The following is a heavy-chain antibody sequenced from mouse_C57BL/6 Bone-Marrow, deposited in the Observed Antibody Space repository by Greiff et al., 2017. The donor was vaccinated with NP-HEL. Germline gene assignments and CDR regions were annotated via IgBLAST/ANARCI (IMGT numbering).Heavy chain of an antibody. J-gene: IGHJ4*01. CDR2: IYPGGGYT. CDR1: GYTFTNYW. CDR3: ARGYYAMDY. Sequence: VQGVESGAELVRPGTSVKMSCKASGYTFTNYWIGWAKQRPGHGLEWIGDIYPGGGYTNYNEKFKGKATLTADKSSSTAYMQFSSLTSEDSAIYYCARGYYAMDYWGQGTSVTVSS. V-gene: IGHV1-63*01.